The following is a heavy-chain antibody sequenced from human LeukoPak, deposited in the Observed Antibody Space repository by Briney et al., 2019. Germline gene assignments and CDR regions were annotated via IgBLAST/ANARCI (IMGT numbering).Heavy chain of an antibody. CDR2: IYYSGST. J-gene: IGHJ4*02. V-gene: IGHV4-59*08. CDR3: ARRAWYYYGSGNYVYYFDS. Sequence: SETLSLTCTVSGGSISSYYWSWVRQPPGKGLEWIGYIYYSGSTNYNPSLKSRVTMSVGTSKNQFSLKLSSVTAADTAVYYCARRAWYYYGSGNYVYYFDSWGQGTLVTVSS. CDR1: GGSISSYY. D-gene: IGHD3-10*01.